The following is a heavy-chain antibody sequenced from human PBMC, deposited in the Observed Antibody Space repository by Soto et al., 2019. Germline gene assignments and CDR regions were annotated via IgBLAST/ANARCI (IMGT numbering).Heavy chain of an antibody. J-gene: IGHJ5*02. V-gene: IGHV1-3*01. CDR3: AREYSGYLAWFDP. CDR2: INAGNGNT. Sequence: QVQLVQSGAEVKKPGASVKVSCKASGYTFTSYAMHWVRQAPGQRLEWMGWINAGNGNTKYSQKFQGRVTITRDTSASTAYMELSSLRSEDTAVYYCAREYSGYLAWFDPWGQGTLVTVSS. CDR1: GYTFTSYA. D-gene: IGHD5-12*01.